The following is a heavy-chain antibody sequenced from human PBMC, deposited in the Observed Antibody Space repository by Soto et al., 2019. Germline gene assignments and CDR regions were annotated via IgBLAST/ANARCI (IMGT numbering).Heavy chain of an antibody. J-gene: IGHJ4*02. CDR2: INSDGSRI. V-gene: IGHV3-74*03. CDR3: VRDIR. CDR1: GFPLSSRW. Sequence: EVQLAESGGGLVQLGGPLSLFCAASGFPLSSRWMYWVRQSPGKGPVWVSYINSDGSRIAYADSVKGRFTISRDNAKDTLYLQMNSLRVEDTAVYYCVRDIRWGRGTLVTVSS.